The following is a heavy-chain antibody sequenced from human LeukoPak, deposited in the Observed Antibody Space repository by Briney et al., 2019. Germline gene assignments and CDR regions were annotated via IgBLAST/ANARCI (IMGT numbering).Heavy chain of an antibody. V-gene: IGHV3-7*01. CDR3: ARDSAGFDP. Sequence: GGSLRLSCAASGFTFRSYGMHWVRQAPGKGLEWVANIKQDGSEKYYVDSVKGRFTISRDNAKNSLYLQMNSLRAEDTAVYYCARDSAGFDPWGQGTLVTVSS. D-gene: IGHD3-10*01. CDR2: IKQDGSEK. J-gene: IGHJ5*02. CDR1: GFTFRSYG.